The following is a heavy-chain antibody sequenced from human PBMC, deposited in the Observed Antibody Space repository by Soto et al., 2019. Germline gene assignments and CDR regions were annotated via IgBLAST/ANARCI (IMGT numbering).Heavy chain of an antibody. D-gene: IGHD3-3*01. V-gene: IGHV1-18*01. J-gene: IGHJ5*02. CDR3: ARKRRFLEVISGPGGFDP. CDR1: GYTFTSYG. Sequence: ASVKVSCKASGYTFTSYGISWVRQAPGQGLEWMGWISAYNGNTNYAQKLQGRVTMTTDTSTSTAYMELRSLRSDDTAVYYCARKRRFLEVISGPGGFDPWGQGTLVTVSS. CDR2: ISAYNGNT.